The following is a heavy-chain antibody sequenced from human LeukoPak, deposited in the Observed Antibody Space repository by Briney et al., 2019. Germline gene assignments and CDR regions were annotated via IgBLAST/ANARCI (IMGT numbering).Heavy chain of an antibody. Sequence: PGGSLRLSCAASGFTFSSYAMSWVRQAPGKGLEWVSAISGSGGSTYYADSVKGRFTISRDNSKNTLYLQMNSLKTEDTAVYYCTTVYQYRGLSILLWFGELLSPWGQGTLVTVSS. J-gene: IGHJ4*02. D-gene: IGHD3-10*01. CDR2: ISGSGGST. CDR1: GFTFSSYA. CDR3: TTVYQYRGLSILLWFGELLSP. V-gene: IGHV3-23*01.